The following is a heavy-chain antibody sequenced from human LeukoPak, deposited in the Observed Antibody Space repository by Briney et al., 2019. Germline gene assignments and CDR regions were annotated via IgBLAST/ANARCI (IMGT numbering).Heavy chain of an antibody. V-gene: IGHV3-48*03. CDR2: ISSSGSTR. CDR1: GFTFSSYA. D-gene: IGHD3-10*01. Sequence: GGSLRLSCAAPGFTFSSYAMSWVRQAPGKGLEWVSYISSSGSTRYYADSVKGRFTISRDNAKNSLSLQMNSLRAEDTAVYYCARDYYGSGKVFDYWGQGTLVTVSS. CDR3: ARDYYGSGKVFDY. J-gene: IGHJ4*02.